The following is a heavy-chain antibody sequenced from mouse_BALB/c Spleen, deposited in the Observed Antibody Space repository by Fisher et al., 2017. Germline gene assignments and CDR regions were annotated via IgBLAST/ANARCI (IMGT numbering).Heavy chain of an antibody. Sequence: KFKGKATLTADKSSSTAYMQLSSLASEDSAVYYCARSALRRGVDYWGQGTSVTVS. V-gene: IGHV1-87*01. D-gene: IGHD2-4*01. CDR3: ARSALRRGVDY. J-gene: IGHJ4*01.